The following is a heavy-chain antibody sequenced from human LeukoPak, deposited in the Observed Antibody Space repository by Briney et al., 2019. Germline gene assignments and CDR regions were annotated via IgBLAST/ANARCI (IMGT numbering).Heavy chain of an antibody. V-gene: IGHV3-11*01. CDR3: AREKYYDYVWGSFPLRDAFDI. CDR2: ISSSGSTI. J-gene: IGHJ3*02. D-gene: IGHD3-16*01. Sequence: PGGSLRLSYAASGFTFSNYYMSWIRQAPGKGLEWVSYISSSGSTIYYADSVKGRFTISRDNAKNSLYLQMNSLRAEDTAVYYCAREKYYDYVWGSFPLRDAFDIWGQGTMVTVSS. CDR1: GFTFSNYY.